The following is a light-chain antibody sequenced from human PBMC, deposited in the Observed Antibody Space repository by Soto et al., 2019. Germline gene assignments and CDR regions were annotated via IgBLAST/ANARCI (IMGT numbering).Light chain of an antibody. CDR1: QSVNSNY. Sequence: ETVLTQSPGTLSLSPGERATLSCRTSQSVNSNYLAWYQQKPGQAPRILIYGVFNRANGIPDRFSGSGSGTDFTLTISGLEPEDAAVYYCQHYDGSPRTFGQGTKLEIK. J-gene: IGKJ2*01. CDR2: GVF. CDR3: QHYDGSPRT. V-gene: IGKV3-20*01.